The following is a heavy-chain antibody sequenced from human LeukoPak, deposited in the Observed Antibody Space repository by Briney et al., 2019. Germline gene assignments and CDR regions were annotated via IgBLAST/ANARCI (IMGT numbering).Heavy chain of an antibody. Sequence: SETLSLTCTVSGYSISSRYYWGWIRQPPGKGLEWIGSIYHSGSTYYNPSLKSRVTISVDTSKNQFSLKLSSVTAADTAVYYCARDSIMSSSSERGTPTWGQGTLVTVSS. V-gene: IGHV4-38-2*02. J-gene: IGHJ5*02. CDR3: ARDSIMSSSSERGTPT. CDR2: IYHSGST. CDR1: GYSISSRYY. D-gene: IGHD6-6*01.